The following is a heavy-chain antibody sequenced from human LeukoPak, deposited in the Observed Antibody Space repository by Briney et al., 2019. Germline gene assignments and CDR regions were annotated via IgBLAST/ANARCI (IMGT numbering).Heavy chain of an antibody. J-gene: IGHJ6*02. CDR3: AKERDSGSDYYSYGMDV. CDR2: ISGSGGGT. Sequence: PGGSLRLSCAASGFTFSTYAMSSVRQAPGKGLEWVSDISGSGGGTYYADSVKGRFTVSRDNSKNTLYLQVNSLRAEDTAVYYCAKERDSGSDYYSYGMDVWGQGTTVTVSS. D-gene: IGHD1-26*01. V-gene: IGHV3-23*01. CDR1: GFTFSTYA.